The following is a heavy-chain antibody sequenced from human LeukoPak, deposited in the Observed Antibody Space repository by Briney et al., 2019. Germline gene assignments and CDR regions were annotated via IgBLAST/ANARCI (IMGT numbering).Heavy chain of an antibody. CDR2: ISGSGGST. V-gene: IGHV3-23*01. J-gene: IGHJ4*02. Sequence: GGSLRLSCAASGFTFSSYAVSWVRQAPGKGLECVSAISGSGGSTYYADSVKGRFTISRDNFKNTLYLQMNSLGAEDTAVYYCAKVLGYYADPFDYWGQGTLVTVSS. CDR3: AKVLGYYADPFDY. CDR1: GFTFSSYA. D-gene: IGHD3-3*01.